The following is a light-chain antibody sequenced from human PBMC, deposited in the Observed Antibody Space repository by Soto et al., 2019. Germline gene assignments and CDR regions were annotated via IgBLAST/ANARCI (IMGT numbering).Light chain of an antibody. CDR3: QQYDNLPL. CDR2: DAS. CDR1: QDISNY. J-gene: IGKJ4*01. Sequence: DIQMTQSPSSLSASVGDRVTITCQASQDISNYLNWYQQKPGKAPKLLIYDASNLETGVPSRFSGSGSGTDFTFTISSLQPEDIATYYCQQYDNLPLFXGGTKGISN. V-gene: IGKV1-33*01.